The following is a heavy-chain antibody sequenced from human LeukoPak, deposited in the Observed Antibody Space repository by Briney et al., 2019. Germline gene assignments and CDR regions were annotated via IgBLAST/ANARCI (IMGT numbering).Heavy chain of an antibody. D-gene: IGHD2-2*03. CDR3: ASGFPFDY. CDR2: IYYSGST. Sequence: SETLSLTCTVSGGSISSSSYYWGCIRQPPGKGLEWIGSIYYSGSTYYNPSLKSRVTISVDTSKNQFSLKLSSVTAADTAVYYCASGFPFDYWGQGTLVTVSS. J-gene: IGHJ4*02. V-gene: IGHV4-39*01. CDR1: GGSISSSSYY.